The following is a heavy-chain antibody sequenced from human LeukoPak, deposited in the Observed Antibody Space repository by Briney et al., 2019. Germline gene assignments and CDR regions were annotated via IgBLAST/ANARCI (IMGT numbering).Heavy chain of an antibody. CDR1: GFTFSTYW. CDR3: ARGFQCHGDCYFDAIDI. J-gene: IGHJ3*02. D-gene: IGHD2-21*02. CDR2: IKQDGSEK. Sequence: GGSLRLSCAASGFTFSTYWMSWVRQAPGKGLEWVANIKQDGSEKYYVDSVRGRFTISRDNAKNSLYLQMNSLRADDTAVYYCARGFQCHGDCYFDAIDIWGQGTLVIVSS. V-gene: IGHV3-7*02.